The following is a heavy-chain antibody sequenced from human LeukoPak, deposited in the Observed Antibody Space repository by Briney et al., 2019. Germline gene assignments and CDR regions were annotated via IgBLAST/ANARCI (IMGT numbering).Heavy chain of an antibody. CDR3: ARDLMYYDILTGYQRTNWFDP. CDR1: GYTFTGYY. J-gene: IGHJ5*02. CDR2: INPNSGGT. D-gene: IGHD3-9*01. V-gene: IGHV1-2*02. Sequence: GASVKVSCKASGYTFTGYYMHWVRQAPGQGLEWMGWINPNSGGTNYAQKFQGRVTMTRDMSTSTVYMELSSLRSEDTAVYYCARDLMYYDILTGYQRTNWFDPWGQGTLVTVSS.